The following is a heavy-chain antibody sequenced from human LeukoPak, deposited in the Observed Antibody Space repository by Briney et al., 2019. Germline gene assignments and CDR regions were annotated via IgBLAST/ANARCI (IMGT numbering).Heavy chain of an antibody. J-gene: IGHJ4*02. CDR3: ARHLSDSIMVLVYYFDY. Sequence: GESLKISCQASGYTFTSYWIAWVRQMPGKGLEWMGRIDPSDSYTNYSPSFQGHVTISADKSISTAYLQWSSLKASDSAIYYCARHLSDSIMVLVYYFDYWGQGTLVTVSS. V-gene: IGHV5-10-1*01. CDR1: GYTFTSYW. CDR2: IDPSDSYT. D-gene: IGHD2-8*01.